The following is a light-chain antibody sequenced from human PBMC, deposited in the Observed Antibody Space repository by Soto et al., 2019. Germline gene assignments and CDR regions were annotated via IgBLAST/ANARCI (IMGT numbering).Light chain of an antibody. Sequence: EIVVTQSPGTLYLSHGERATLSCRASQSVITNLAWYQQKPGQAPRLLIYGASSRATGIPDRFSGSGSGTDFTLTISRLEPEDFAVYYCQQYGSSPLTFGQGTRLEI. CDR3: QQYGSSPLT. J-gene: IGKJ5*01. CDR2: GAS. CDR1: QSVITN. V-gene: IGKV3-20*01.